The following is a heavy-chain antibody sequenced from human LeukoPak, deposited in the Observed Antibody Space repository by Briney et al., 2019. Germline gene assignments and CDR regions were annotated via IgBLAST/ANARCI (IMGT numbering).Heavy chain of an antibody. J-gene: IGHJ4*02. CDR2: IRSKACGGTT. CDR1: GFTFGDYA. D-gene: IGHD3-10*01. V-gene: IGHV3-49*04. Sequence: PGGSLRLSCTASGFTFGDYAMSWVRQAPGKGLEWVGFIRSKACGGTTEYAASVKGRFTISRDDSKSIAYLQMNSLKTEDTAVYYCTRDAIVLLWFGELSRDGDAYYFDYWGQGTLVTVSS. CDR3: TRDAIVLLWFGELSRDGDAYYFDY.